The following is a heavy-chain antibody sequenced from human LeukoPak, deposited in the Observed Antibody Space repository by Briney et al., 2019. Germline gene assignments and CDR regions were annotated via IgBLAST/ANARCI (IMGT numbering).Heavy chain of an antibody. V-gene: IGHV3-30*03. CDR2: ISYDGSHE. CDR1: RFTFSSYG. Sequence: GGSLRLYCAASRFTFSSYGIHWVRQAPGKGLEWVALISYDGSHEYYPASVKGRFTISRDNSKNTLSLQMNSLRAEDTAVYYCARTYYYGSGSLYHFDYWGQGTLVTVSS. J-gene: IGHJ4*02. D-gene: IGHD3-10*01. CDR3: ARTYYYGSGSLYHFDY.